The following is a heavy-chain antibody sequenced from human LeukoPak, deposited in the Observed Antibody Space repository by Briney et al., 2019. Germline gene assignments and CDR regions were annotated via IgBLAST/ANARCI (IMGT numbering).Heavy chain of an antibody. J-gene: IGHJ6*02. CDR2: ISYDGSNK. V-gene: IGHV3-30*18. CDR3: AKTYFDFYYYYYGMDV. Sequence: GGSLRLSCAASGFTFSSYGMHWVRQAPGKGLERVAVISYDGSNKYYADSVKGRFTISRDNSKNTLYLQMNSLRAEDTAVYYCAKTYFDFYYYYYGMDVWGQGTTVTVSS. CDR1: GFTFSSYG. D-gene: IGHD3-9*01.